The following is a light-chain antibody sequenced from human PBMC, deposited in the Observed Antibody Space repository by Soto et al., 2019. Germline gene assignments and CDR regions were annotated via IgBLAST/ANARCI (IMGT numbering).Light chain of an antibody. CDR2: KAS. J-gene: IGKJ1*01. CDR3: QQYNNYPWT. CDR1: QSISSW. V-gene: IGKV1-5*03. Sequence: DIQMTQSPSTLSASVGDRVTITCRASQSISSWLAWYQQKPGKAPKLLIYKASSLESGVLSRCSGSGSGTEYTLTISSLQPDDFATYYCQQYNNYPWTFGQGTKVEIK.